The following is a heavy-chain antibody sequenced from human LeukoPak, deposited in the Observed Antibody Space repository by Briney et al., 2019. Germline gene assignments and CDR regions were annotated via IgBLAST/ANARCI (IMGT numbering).Heavy chain of an antibody. CDR2: IYPGDSDT. J-gene: IGHJ4*02. CDR1: GYSFTSYW. V-gene: IGHV5-51*01. Sequence: GESLKISCKGSGYSFTSYWIGWVRQMPGKGLEWMGIIYPGDSDTRYSPSLQGQVTISADKSISTASLKWSSLKASDTAMYYCARHSMIEGFDYWGQGTLVTVSS. D-gene: IGHD3-16*01. CDR3: ARHSMIEGFDY.